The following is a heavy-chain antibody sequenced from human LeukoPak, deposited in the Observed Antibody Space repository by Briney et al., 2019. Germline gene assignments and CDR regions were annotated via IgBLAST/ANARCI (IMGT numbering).Heavy chain of an antibody. CDR3: PTSSYASRRAPYDL. V-gene: IGHV3-74*01. CDR1: GFTFSNYW. Sequence: GGSLRLSCAASGFTFSNYWMHWVRQVPGKGLVWVSRIDTEGSSIIYADSVRGRFTISRDNAKNTLYMQMNSLRVEDTGVYYCPTSSYASRRAPYDLWGQATLVTVSS. J-gene: IGHJ5*02. D-gene: IGHD2-8*01. CDR2: IDTEGSSI.